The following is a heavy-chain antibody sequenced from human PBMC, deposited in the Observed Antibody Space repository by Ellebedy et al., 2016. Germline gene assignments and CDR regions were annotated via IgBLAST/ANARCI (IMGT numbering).Heavy chain of an antibody. D-gene: IGHD1-26*01. CDR3: AKGADPSWGWELED. J-gene: IGHJ4*02. V-gene: IGHV3-23*01. CDR2: ISGSGGST. CDR1: GFTFSSYA. Sequence: GESLKISXAASGFTFSSYAMSWVRQAPGKGLEWVSAISGSGGSTYYADSVKGRFTISRDNSKNTLYLQMNSLRAEDTAVYYCAKGADPSWGWELEDWGQGTLVTVSS.